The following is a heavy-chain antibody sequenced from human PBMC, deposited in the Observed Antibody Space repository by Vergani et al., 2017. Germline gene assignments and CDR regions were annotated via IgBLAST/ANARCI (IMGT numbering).Heavy chain of an antibody. CDR1: GGSISSYY. V-gene: IGHV4-59*01. D-gene: IGHD6-19*01. Sequence: QVRLEESGPGLVKPSETLSLTCTVSGGSISSYYWSWIRQPPGKGLEWIGYIYYSGSTNYNPSLKSRVTISVDTSKNQFSLKLSSVTAADTAVYYCASIIAVAGHGAFDIWGQGTMVTVSS. J-gene: IGHJ3*02. CDR3: ASIIAVAGHGAFDI. CDR2: IYYSGST.